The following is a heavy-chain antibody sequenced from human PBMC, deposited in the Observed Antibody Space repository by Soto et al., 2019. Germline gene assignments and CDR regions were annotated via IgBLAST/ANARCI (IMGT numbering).Heavy chain of an antibody. CDR3: AINYFDFWSGSDYYYYYMDV. Sequence: GASVKVSCKASGYTFTSYGISWVRQAPGQGLEWMGWISAYNGNTNYAQKLQGRVTMTTDTSTSTAYMELRSLRSDDTAVYYCAINYFDFWSGSDYYYYYMDVWGKGTTVTVS. D-gene: IGHD3-3*01. J-gene: IGHJ6*03. V-gene: IGHV1-18*01. CDR2: ISAYNGNT. CDR1: GYTFTSYG.